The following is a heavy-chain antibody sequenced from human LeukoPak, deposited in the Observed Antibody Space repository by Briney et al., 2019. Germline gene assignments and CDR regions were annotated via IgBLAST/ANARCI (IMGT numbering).Heavy chain of an antibody. Sequence: SETLSLTCTVSGGSVSSGSYYWSWIRQPPGKGLEWIGYIYYSGSTNYNPSLKSRVTISVDTSKNQFSLKLSSATAADTAVYYCAREDSSEDWFDPWGQGTLVTVSS. V-gene: IGHV4-61*01. CDR1: GGSVSSGSYY. J-gene: IGHJ5*02. CDR2: IYYSGST. CDR3: AREDSSEDWFDP. D-gene: IGHD3-22*01.